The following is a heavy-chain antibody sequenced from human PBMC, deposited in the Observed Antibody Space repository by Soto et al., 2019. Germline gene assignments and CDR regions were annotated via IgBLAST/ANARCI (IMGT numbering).Heavy chain of an antibody. Sequence: ASVKVSCKDSGYAFTWFNIHWVRQANGQRLEWMGWINAGDGNTKYSQKFQGRVTFTRDTSANTAYMELSSLISEDTAVYYCARPKDYDDCLDLWGQGTLVTVSS. V-gene: IGHV1-3*01. CDR2: INAGDGNT. D-gene: IGHD3-22*01. CDR3: ARPKDYDDCLDL. J-gene: IGHJ1*01. CDR1: GYAFTWFN.